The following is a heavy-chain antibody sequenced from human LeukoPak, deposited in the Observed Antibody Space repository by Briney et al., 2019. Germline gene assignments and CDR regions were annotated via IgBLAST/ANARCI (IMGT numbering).Heavy chain of an antibody. CDR2: IYTSGIT. J-gene: IGHJ4*02. D-gene: IGHD1-26*01. CDR3: AREDAGGTYSFDY. V-gene: IGHV3-66*01. Sequence: PGGSLRLSCAVSGFTVSSNFMSWVRQAPGKGPEWVSVIYTSGITYYADSVRSRFTISRDNSKNTLYLQMDSLTAKDTAVYYCAREDAGGTYSFDYWGQGTLVTVSS. CDR1: GFTVSSNF.